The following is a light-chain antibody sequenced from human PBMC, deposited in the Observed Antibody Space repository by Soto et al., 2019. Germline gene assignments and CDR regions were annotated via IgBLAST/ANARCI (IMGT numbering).Light chain of an antibody. CDR3: SSYTTSSTWV. V-gene: IGLV2-14*01. CDR1: SSDVGGYNY. J-gene: IGLJ3*02. Sequence: QSALTQPASVSGSPGQSITISCSGTSSDVGGYNYVSWYQQYPGKAPKLMIYEVNNRPSGVSNRFSGFKSANTASLTISGLQAEDEADYYCSSYTTSSTWVFGGGTKLTVL. CDR2: EVN.